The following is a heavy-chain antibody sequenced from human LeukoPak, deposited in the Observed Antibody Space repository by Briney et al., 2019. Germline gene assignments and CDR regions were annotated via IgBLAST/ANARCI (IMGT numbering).Heavy chain of an antibody. J-gene: IGHJ4*02. CDR1: LDSTTSNF. CDR2: IHRSGST. Sequence: SETLSLTCTVSLDSTTSNFWSWVRQPPGKGLEWIGEIHRSGSTNYNPSLQRRVTISIDRPKSQIALELSSVTAADTAVYYCAREIIGGFNPGAYWGQGTLVTVS. D-gene: IGHD3-16*02. V-gene: IGHV4-4*02. CDR3: AREIIGGFNPGAY.